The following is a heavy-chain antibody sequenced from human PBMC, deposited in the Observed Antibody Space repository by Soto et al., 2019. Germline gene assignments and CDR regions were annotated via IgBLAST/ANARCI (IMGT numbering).Heavy chain of an antibody. CDR3: VRQAKLTTVTANVGYYYGLDV. J-gene: IGHJ6*02. Sequence: EVHLVESGGALVQPGRSLRLSCTASSFTLDEYAMHWVRQAPGKGLEWVSSISWNSGRKVYADSVKGRFTVSRDNAKNTLYLQMNSLRAEDTAVYYCVRQAKLTTVTANVGYYYGLDVWGQGTTVTVSS. V-gene: IGHV3-9*01. CDR2: ISWNSGRK. CDR1: SFTLDEYA. D-gene: IGHD4-4*01.